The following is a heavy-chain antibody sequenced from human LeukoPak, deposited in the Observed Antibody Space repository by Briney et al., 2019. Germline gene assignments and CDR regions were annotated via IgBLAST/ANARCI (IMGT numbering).Heavy chain of an antibody. J-gene: IGHJ6*02. D-gene: IGHD3-3*01. CDR3: VRDLTLRSGSGTYYYGMDV. V-gene: IGHV3-7*01. CDR2: IKLDGSEK. Sequence: GGSLRLSCAASGFTFSSFWMSWVRQAPGKGLEWVANIKLDGSEKYYVDSVKGRFTISRDNAKNSLYLQMNSLRVEDTAVYYCVRDLTLRSGSGTYYYGMDVWGQGTTVTVSS. CDR1: GFTFSSFW.